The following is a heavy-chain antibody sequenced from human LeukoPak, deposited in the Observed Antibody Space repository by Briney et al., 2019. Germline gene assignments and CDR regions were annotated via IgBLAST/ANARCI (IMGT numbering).Heavy chain of an antibody. Sequence: GGTLRLSCAASGFTFTYAWFTWVRETPGKGREWVGRVKSKIDGATTDYAAPVKGRFTISRDDSKNMVYLQMNSLNTEDTAVYYCATYKSGWCFDNWGQGTLVTVSS. CDR3: ATYKSGWCFDN. V-gene: IGHV3-15*01. CDR2: VKSKIDGATT. D-gene: IGHD6-19*01. CDR1: GFTFTYAW. J-gene: IGHJ4*02.